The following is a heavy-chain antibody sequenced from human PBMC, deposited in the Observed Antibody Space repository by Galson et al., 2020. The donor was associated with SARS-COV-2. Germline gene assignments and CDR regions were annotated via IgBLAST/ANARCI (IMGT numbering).Heavy chain of an antibody. V-gene: IGHV4-59*01. Sequence: ASETLSLTCTVSGASINNYYWTWIRQSPGKRLEWIGYIYYSGRFDYNPSLKSRVTMSVDTSQNQFSLKLSSVTAADTAVYYCARETYYRRDAFDIWGRGTRVNVSS. J-gene: IGHJ3*02. D-gene: IGHD1-26*01. CDR2: IYYSGRF. CDR1: GASINNYY. CDR3: ARETYYRRDAFDI.